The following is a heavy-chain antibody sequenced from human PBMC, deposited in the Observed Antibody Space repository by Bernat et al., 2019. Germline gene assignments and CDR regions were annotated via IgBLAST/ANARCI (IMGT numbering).Heavy chain of an antibody. D-gene: IGHD3-22*01. CDR1: GGTFSSYT. Sequence: QVQLVQSGAEVKKPGSSVKVSCKASGGTFSSYTISWVRQAPGQGLEWMGRIIPILGIANYAQKFQGRVTITADKTTSTAYMGLSSLGSEDTAVYYCASSVYDSSGYYDYWGQGTLVTVSS. J-gene: IGHJ4*02. CDR2: IIPILGIA. V-gene: IGHV1-69*02. CDR3: ASSVYDSSGYYDY.